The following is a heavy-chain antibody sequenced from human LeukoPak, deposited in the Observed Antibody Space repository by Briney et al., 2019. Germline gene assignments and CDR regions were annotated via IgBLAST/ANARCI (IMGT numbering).Heavy chain of an antibody. CDR3: ARDLDTTVTMKGMDV. V-gene: IGHV4-4*02. D-gene: IGHD4-17*01. CDR2: IYHGGST. CDR1: GGSISSPNW. J-gene: IGHJ6*04. Sequence: SETLSLTCAVSGGSISSPNWWSWVRQPPGKGLEWIGEIYHGGSTNYNPSLKGRVTILVDKSKNQFSLRLTSVTAADTAVYYCARDLDTTVTMKGMDVWGKGTTVTVSS.